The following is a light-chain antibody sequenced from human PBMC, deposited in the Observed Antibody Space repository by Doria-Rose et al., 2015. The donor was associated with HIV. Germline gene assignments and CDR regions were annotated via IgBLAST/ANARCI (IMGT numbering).Light chain of an antibody. J-gene: IGKJ1*01. Sequence: TQSPGTLSLSPGERATLSCRASQSFSSTYLAWYQQKPSQAPSLLIYDGSTRATGIPDRFSASGSGTDFTLTINRLEPKDFALYYCHQYVTSWTFGQGTKVEI. CDR1: QSFSSTY. CDR3: HQYVTSWT. CDR2: DGS. V-gene: IGKV3-20*01.